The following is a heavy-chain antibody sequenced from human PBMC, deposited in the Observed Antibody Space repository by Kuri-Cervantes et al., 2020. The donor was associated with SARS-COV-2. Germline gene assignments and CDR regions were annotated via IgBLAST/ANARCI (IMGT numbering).Heavy chain of an antibody. V-gene: IGHV4-34*01. Sequence: ESLKISCGVYGGSLSGSYWSWIRQSPGKRLEWIGEVNHNGGANYNPSLKSRVTISVDRSKNQFSLKLSSVTAADTAVYYCATHAREGPNRGVNDDAFDIWGQGTMVTVSS. J-gene: IGHJ3*02. CDR1: GGSLSGSY. D-gene: IGHD3-10*01. CDR2: VNHNGGA. CDR3: ATHAREGPNRGVNDDAFDI.